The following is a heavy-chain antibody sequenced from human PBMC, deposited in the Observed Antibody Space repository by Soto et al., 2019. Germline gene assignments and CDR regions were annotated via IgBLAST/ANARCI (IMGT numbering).Heavy chain of an antibody. V-gene: IGHV3-30*18. Sequence: QVQLVEPGGGVVQPGRSLRLSCAASGFAFSYSAMHWVRQAPGKGLEWAAVISHDGSSKYSADSVQGRITISRDNSRNTVILQMDRLISEDTAVYYCAKDRHGSRTRWDMDVWGEGTTVSVSS. CDR3: AKDRHGSRTRWDMDV. CDR1: GFAFSYSA. D-gene: IGHD1-26*01. J-gene: IGHJ6*03. CDR2: ISHDGSSK.